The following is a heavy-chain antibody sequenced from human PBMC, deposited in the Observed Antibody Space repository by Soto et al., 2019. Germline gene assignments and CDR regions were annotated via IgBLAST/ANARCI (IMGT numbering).Heavy chain of an antibody. Sequence: SETLSLTCAVYGGSFSGYYWSWIRQPPGKGLEWIGEINHSGSTNYNPSLKSRVTISVDTSKNQFSLKLSSVTAADKAVYYCARQVLRYFDWLSRGRNWFDPWGQGTLVTVSS. CDR3: ARQVLRYFDWLSRGRNWFDP. V-gene: IGHV4-34*01. CDR2: INHSGST. J-gene: IGHJ5*02. D-gene: IGHD3-9*01. CDR1: GGSFSGYY.